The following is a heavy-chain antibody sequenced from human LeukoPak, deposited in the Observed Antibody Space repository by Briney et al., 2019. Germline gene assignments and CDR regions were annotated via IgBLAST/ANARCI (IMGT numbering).Heavy chain of an antibody. CDR1: GFTVSSNY. CDR2: IYRGGST. V-gene: IGHV3-53*01. J-gene: IGHJ3*02. D-gene: IGHD1-26*01. CDR3: ARDGTAGAFDI. Sequence: GGSLRLSCAASGFTVSSNYMRWVRQAPGKGLEWVSVIYRGGSTYYADSVKGRFTISRDHSKNTLYLQMTSLRAEDTAVYYCARDGTAGAFDIWGQGTMVTVSS.